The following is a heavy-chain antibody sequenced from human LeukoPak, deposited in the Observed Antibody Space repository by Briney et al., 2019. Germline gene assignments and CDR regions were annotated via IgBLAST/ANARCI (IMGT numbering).Heavy chain of an antibody. Sequence: SETLSLTCTVSGGSISSSSYYWGWIRQPPGKGLEWIGSIYYSGSTNYNPSLKSRVTISVATSKNQFSLKLSSVTAADTAVYYCARVLQTTVTTFGYYYYGMDVWGQGTTVTVSS. D-gene: IGHD4-17*01. CDR2: IYYSGST. CDR1: GGSISSSSYY. V-gene: IGHV4-39*07. CDR3: ARVLQTTVTTFGYYYYGMDV. J-gene: IGHJ6*02.